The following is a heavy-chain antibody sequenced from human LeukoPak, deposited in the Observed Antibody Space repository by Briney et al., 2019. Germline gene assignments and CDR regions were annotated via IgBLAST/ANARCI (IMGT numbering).Heavy chain of an antibody. CDR1: GFTLSNYG. CDR2: ISGSGGST. CDR3: ARRGVVIRVILVGFHKEAYYFDS. Sequence: GGSLRLSCAVSGFTLSNYGMSWVRQAPGKGLEWVAGISGSGGSTNYADSVKGRFTISRDNLKNTLYLQMNSLRAEDTAVYFCARRGVVIRVILVGFHKEAYYFDSWCQGALVTVSS. V-gene: IGHV3-23*01. J-gene: IGHJ4*02. D-gene: IGHD3-10*01.